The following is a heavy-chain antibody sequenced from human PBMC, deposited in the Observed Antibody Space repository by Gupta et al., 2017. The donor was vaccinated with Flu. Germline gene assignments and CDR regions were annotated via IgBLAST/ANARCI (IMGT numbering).Heavy chain of an antibody. CDR2: VSGAGVST. Sequence: AMNWVRQAPGKGLEWVSTVSGAGVSTYYADSVKGRFTISRDNSKSMLYLQMNSLTAEDKAVYYCAKKYRSGWFHLDYWGQGTLVTVSS. J-gene: IGHJ4*02. V-gene: IGHV3-23*01. CDR3: AKKYRSGWFHLDY. CDR1: A. D-gene: IGHD6-19*01.